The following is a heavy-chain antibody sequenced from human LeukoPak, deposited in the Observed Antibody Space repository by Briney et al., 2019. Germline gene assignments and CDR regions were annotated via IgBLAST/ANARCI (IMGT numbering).Heavy chain of an antibody. CDR3: ARDQVGYSSGWYAVY. J-gene: IGHJ4*02. CDR1: GYTFTSYG. D-gene: IGHD6-19*01. V-gene: IGHV1-18*01. CDR2: ISAYNGNT. Sequence: ASVKVSCKASGYTFTSYGISWVRQAPGQGLEWMGWISAYNGNTNYAQKLQGRVTMTTDTSTSTAYMELRSLRSDDTAVYYCARDQVGYSSGWYAVYWGQGTLVTVSS.